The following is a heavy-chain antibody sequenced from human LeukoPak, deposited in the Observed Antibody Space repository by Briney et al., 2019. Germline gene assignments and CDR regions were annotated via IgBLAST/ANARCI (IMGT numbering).Heavy chain of an antibody. CDR1: GFTFSSYA. CDR3: AKDWDDDFWSGYFYNSYGWRYGMDV. Sequence: HPGGSLRLSCGASGFTFSSYAMSWVRQAPGKGLEWVSAISGSGGSTYYADSVKGRFTISRDNSKNTLYLQMNSLRAEDTAVYYCAKDWDDDFWSGYFYNSYGWRYGMDVWGQGTTVTVSS. D-gene: IGHD3-3*01. J-gene: IGHJ6*02. V-gene: IGHV3-23*01. CDR2: ISGSGGST.